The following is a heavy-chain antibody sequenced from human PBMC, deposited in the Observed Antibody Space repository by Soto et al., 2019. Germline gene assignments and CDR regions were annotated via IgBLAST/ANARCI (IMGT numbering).Heavy chain of an antibody. Sequence: SETLSLTCTVSGASMNSYHWSWIRQPAGKGLEWIGHIHSSGSTNYNPSLKSRVTMSVDTSKNQFSLRLSSVTAADTAVYYCVTDWAGTKTLYGLDVWGQGTTVTVSS. D-gene: IGHD6-19*01. CDR3: VTDWAGTKTLYGLDV. J-gene: IGHJ6*02. V-gene: IGHV4-4*07. CDR2: IHSSGST. CDR1: GASMNSYH.